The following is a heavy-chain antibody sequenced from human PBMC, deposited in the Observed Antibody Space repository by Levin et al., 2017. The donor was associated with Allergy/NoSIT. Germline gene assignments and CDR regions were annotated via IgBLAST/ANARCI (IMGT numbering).Heavy chain of an antibody. CDR2: ISNDGTYK. Sequence: GESLKISCAASGFTFSNYGVHWVRQAPGKGLEWVAVISNDGTYKYYGDSVKGRFTISRDNSRNTVYLQMNSLTPEDTSVYYCAKDIGQQLVLIFGFDLWGRGTMVTVSS. CDR3: AKDIGQQLVLIFGFDL. D-gene: IGHD6-13*01. CDR1: GFTFSNYG. V-gene: IGHV3-30*18. J-gene: IGHJ3*01.